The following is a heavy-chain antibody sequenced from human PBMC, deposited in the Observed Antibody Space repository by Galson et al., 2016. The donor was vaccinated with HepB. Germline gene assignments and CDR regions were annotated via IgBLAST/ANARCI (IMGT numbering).Heavy chain of an antibody. D-gene: IGHD3-22*01. V-gene: IGHV1-69*13. CDR1: GGSFSSYG. CDR3: ARAWPSYDSRSPNGFDI. CDR2: IIPIFDTE. Sequence: SVKVSCKASGGSFSSYGISWVRQAPGQGLEWMARIIPIFDTENYEQKFQGRLTLTADESTGTAYMEMSTLRSEATAVYYCARAWPSYDSRSPNGFDIWGQGTMITVSS. J-gene: IGHJ3*02.